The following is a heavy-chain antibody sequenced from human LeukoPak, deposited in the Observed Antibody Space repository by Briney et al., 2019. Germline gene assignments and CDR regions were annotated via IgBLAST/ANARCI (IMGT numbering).Heavy chain of an antibody. J-gene: IGHJ4*02. CDR3: ARIYGSGSYYSTAPYFDY. CDR2: IYYSGIT. D-gene: IGHD3-10*01. V-gene: IGHV4-39*07. Sequence: SETLSLTCTVSGDSISSGSYYWGWIRQPPGKGLEWIGSIYYSGITYYNPSLKSRVTISVDTSKNQFSLKLSSVTAADTAVYYCARIYGSGSYYSTAPYFDYWGQGTLVTVSS. CDR1: GDSISSGSYY.